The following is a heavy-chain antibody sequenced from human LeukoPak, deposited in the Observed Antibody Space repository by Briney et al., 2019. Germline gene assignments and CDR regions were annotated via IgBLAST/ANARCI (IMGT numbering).Heavy chain of an antibody. J-gene: IGHJ6*02. CDR3: ARDGGLGYYYGMDV. V-gene: IGHV3-21*01. CDR1: GFTFSSYS. D-gene: IGHD3-3*01. CDR2: ISSSSSYI. Sequence: GGFLRLSCAASGFTFSSYSMNWVRQAPGKGLEWVSSISSSSSYIYYADSVKGRFTISRDNAKNSLYLQMNSLRAEDTAVYYCARDGGLGYYYGMDVWGQGTTVTVSS.